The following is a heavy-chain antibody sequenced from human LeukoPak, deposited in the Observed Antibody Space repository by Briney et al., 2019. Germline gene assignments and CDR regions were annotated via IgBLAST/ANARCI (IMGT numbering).Heavy chain of an antibody. CDR1: GDSVSSNSAA. CDR2: TYYMSKWYN. V-gene: IGHV6-1*01. CDR3: ARGMGAAADAFDI. D-gene: IGHD6-13*01. Sequence: SQTLPLTCAISGDSVSSNSAAWAWIRQSPSRGLEWLGRTYYMSKWYNDYAVSVKSRITINPDTSKNQFSLQLNSVTPEDTAVYYCARGMGAAADAFDIWGQGTMVTVSS. J-gene: IGHJ3*02.